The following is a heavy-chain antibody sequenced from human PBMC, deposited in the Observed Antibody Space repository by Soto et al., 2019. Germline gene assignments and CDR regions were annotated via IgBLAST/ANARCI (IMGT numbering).Heavy chain of an antibody. D-gene: IGHD2-21*01. CDR3: ARHLIRCGPNAS. Sequence: EVQLVESVGGLVKPGGSLRLSCEAAGFAFNSYGINWVSQSPGKGLEWVACIRGSSGNIYDGASVRGRFTISRDNAKKSVYLQMNSLRVEDTAIYYCARHLIRCGPNASWGQGARVTVSS. CDR2: IRGSSGNI. J-gene: IGHJ5*02. V-gene: IGHV3-21*02. CDR1: GFAFNSYG.